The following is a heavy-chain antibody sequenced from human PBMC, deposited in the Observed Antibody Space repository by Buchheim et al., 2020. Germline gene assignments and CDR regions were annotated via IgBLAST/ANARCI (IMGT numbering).Heavy chain of an antibody. CDR2: IYYSGST. D-gene: IGHD3-16*02. Sequence: QVQLQESGPGLVKPSQTLSLTCTVSGGSISSGGYYWSWIRQHPGKGLEWIGYIYYSGSTYYNPSLKRRVPISVDPSKHQFSLKLSSVTAADTAVYYCAREGETVGVSVRGYFDYWGQGTL. CDR1: GGSISSGGYY. V-gene: IGHV4-31*03. CDR3: AREGETVGVSVRGYFDY. J-gene: IGHJ4*02.